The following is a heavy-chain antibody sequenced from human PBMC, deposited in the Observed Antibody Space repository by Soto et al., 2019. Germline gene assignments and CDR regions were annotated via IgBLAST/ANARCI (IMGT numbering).Heavy chain of an antibody. Sequence: SETLSLTCTVSGGSISSYYWSWIRQPPGKGLEWIGYIYYSGSTNYNPSLKSRVTISVDTSKNQFSLKLSSVTAAVTAVYYCAGGDYYDSSGAVDYWGQGTLVTVSS. CDR2: IYYSGST. CDR3: AGGDYYDSSGAVDY. D-gene: IGHD3-22*01. J-gene: IGHJ4*02. CDR1: GGSISSYY. V-gene: IGHV4-59*01.